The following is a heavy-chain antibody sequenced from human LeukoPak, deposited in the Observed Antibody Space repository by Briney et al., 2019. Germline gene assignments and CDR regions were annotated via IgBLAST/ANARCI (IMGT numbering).Heavy chain of an antibody. J-gene: IGHJ4*02. D-gene: IGHD5-18*01. CDR1: GFTFSSYS. V-gene: IGHV3-48*01. Sequence: GGSLRLSCAASGFTFSSYSMNWVRQAPGKGLEWVSYISSSSSTIYYADSVKGRFTISRDNAKNSLYLQMNSLRAEDTAVYYCARAVDTAMGYWGQGTLVTVSS. CDR2: ISSSSSTI. CDR3: ARAVDTAMGY.